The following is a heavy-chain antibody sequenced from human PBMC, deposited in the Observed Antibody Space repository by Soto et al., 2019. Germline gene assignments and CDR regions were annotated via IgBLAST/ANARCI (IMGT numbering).Heavy chain of an antibody. V-gene: IGHV1-69*13. CDR1: GGTFSSYA. CDR3: ARDQNYSSSWYWGYYYYYGMDV. J-gene: IGHJ6*02. D-gene: IGHD6-13*01. CDR2: IIPIFGTA. Sequence: ASVKVSCAACGGTFSSYAISWVRQAPGQGLEWMGGIIPIFGTANYAQKFQGRVTITADESTSTAYMELSSLRSEDTAVYYCARDQNYSSSWYWGYYYYYGMDVWGQGTTVTVSS.